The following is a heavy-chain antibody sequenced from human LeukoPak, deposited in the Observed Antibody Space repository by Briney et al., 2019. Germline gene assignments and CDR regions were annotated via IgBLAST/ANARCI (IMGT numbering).Heavy chain of an antibody. D-gene: IGHD3-16*01. CDR2: IYYTGST. CDR1: ARSITRVSHY. V-gene: IGHV4-39*01. Sequence: AETLSLTCTISARSITRVSHYWGWIRQPPGKGLEWIGDIYYTGSTYYSPSLRSRVTMSVHTSENQFSLRLNSVTAVDTAVYYCARRWGNIVGVTYEYWGQGTLVTVSS. CDR3: ARRWGNIVGVTYEY. J-gene: IGHJ4*02.